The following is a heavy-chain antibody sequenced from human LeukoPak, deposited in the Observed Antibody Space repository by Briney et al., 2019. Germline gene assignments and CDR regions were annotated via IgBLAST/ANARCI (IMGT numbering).Heavy chain of an antibody. Sequence: ASVKVSCKASGYTFTGYYMHWVRQAPGQGLEWMGRINPNIGGTIYAQKFQGRVTMTRDTSISTAYMELSRLRSDGTAVYYCARVGGDRSYYYMDVWGKGTTVTVSS. CDR2: INPNIGGT. J-gene: IGHJ6*03. D-gene: IGHD2-21*01. CDR3: ARVGGDRSYYYMDV. V-gene: IGHV1-2*06. CDR1: GYTFTGYY.